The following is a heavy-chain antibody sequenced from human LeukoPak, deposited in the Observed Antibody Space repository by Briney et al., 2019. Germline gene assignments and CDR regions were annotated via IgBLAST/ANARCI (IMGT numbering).Heavy chain of an antibody. CDR2: INPNNGGT. Sequence: ASVKVSCKASGYTFTGYYMHWVRQAPGQGLEWMGWINPNNGGTSYAQKFHGRVTMTGDASISTAYMDLSRLRSDDTAVYYCASGYCSAGTCYALDYWGQGTLVTVSS. CDR1: GYTFTGYY. J-gene: IGHJ4*02. V-gene: IGHV1-2*02. D-gene: IGHD2-15*01. CDR3: ASGYCSAGTCYALDY.